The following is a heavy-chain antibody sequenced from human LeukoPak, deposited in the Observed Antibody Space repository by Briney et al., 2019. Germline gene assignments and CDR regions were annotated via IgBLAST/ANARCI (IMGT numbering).Heavy chain of an antibody. Sequence: ASVKVSCKASGYTFTSYGIGWVRQAPGQGLEWMGWISAYNGNTNYAQKLQGRVTMTTDTSTSTAYMELRSLRSDDTAVYYCARGYYYDSSGYYTPDYWGQGTLVTVSS. CDR1: GYTFTSYG. CDR3: ARGYYYDSSGYYTPDY. V-gene: IGHV1-18*01. J-gene: IGHJ4*02. D-gene: IGHD3-22*01. CDR2: ISAYNGNT.